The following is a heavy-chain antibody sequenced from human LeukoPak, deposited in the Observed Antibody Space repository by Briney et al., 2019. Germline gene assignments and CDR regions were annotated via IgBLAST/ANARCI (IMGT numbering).Heavy chain of an antibody. V-gene: IGHV4-61*01. CDR3: ARSGPVVADYNWFDP. Sequence: PSETLSLTCTVSGGSVSSGSYYWSWIRQPPGKGLEWIGYIYYSGSTNYNPSLKSRVTILADTSKNQFSLKLSSVTAADTAVYYCARSGPVVADYNWFDPWGQGTLVTVSS. J-gene: IGHJ5*02. CDR2: IYYSGST. CDR1: GGSVSSGSYY. D-gene: IGHD2-15*01.